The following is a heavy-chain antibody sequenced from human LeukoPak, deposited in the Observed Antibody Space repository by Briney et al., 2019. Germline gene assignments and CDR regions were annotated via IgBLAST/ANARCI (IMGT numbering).Heavy chain of an antibody. CDR3: VRGRYDSSGYNYWYFDL. CDR2: IYHSGYT. J-gene: IGHJ2*01. Sequence: SETLSLTCTVSGGSISSGDYYWTWIRQHPGKGLEWIGFIYHSGYTYYNPSLKSRVTMSLDTSKNKFSLKLSSVTAADTAVYYCVRGRYDSSGYNYWYFDLWGRGTLVTVSS. D-gene: IGHD3-22*01. CDR1: GGSISSGDYY. V-gene: IGHV4-31*03.